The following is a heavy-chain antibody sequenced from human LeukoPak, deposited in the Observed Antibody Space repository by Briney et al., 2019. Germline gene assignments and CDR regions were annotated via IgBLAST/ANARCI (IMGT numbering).Heavy chain of an antibody. CDR1: GYSISSGYY. CDR2: VYHSGST. V-gene: IGHV4-38-2*02. D-gene: IGHD6-19*01. Sequence: SETLSLTCTVSGYSISSGYYWGWIRQPPGKGLEWIGGTVYHSGSTYYNPSLKSRVTISVDTSKNQFPLTLSSVTAADTAVYYCARLSQFGAPASGWAFDYWGQGTLVTVSS. CDR3: ARLSQFGAPASGWAFDY. J-gene: IGHJ4*02.